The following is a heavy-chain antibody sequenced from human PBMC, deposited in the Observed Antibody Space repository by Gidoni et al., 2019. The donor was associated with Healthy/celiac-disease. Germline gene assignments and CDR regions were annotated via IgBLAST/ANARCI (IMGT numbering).Heavy chain of an antibody. CDR2: IWFDGSNK. CDR1: GFPFSSYC. J-gene: IGHJ4*02. D-gene: IGHD3-16*01. V-gene: IGHV3-33*01. Sequence: QVQLVESGGGVVQPGRSLRLSCAASGFPFSSYCMHWVRQAPGKGLQWVAVIWFDGSNKYYADSVKGRFTISRDNSKNTLFLQMNSLRAEDTAVYYCAREGGSSSGFSIDYWGQGTLVTVSS. CDR3: AREGGSSSGFSIDY.